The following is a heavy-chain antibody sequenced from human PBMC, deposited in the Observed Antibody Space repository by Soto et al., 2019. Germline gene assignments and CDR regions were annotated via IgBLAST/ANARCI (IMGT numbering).Heavy chain of an antibody. J-gene: IGHJ6*02. CDR1: GYTFTSYD. D-gene: IGHD3-22*01. Sequence: QVQLVQSGAEVKKPGASVKVSCKASGYTFTSYDINWVRQATGQGLEWLGWMNPNSGNTGYAQKFQGRVTMTRNTSISTAYMELSSLRSEDTAVYYCARAGGGDGYDSSGYHPYYYYGMDVWGQGTTVTVSS. V-gene: IGHV1-8*01. CDR2: MNPNSGNT. CDR3: ARAGGGDGYDSSGYHPYYYYGMDV.